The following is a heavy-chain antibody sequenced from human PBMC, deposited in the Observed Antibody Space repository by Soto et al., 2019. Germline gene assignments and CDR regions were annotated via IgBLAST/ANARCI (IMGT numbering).Heavy chain of an antibody. D-gene: IGHD6-13*01. V-gene: IGHV3-15*07. CDR2: IRSKSDGGTT. CDR1: GFIFSNAW. CDR3: TTGWSSRDY. J-gene: IGHJ4*02. Sequence: VQLVESGGGLVKPGGSLRLSCGASGFIFSNAWMNWVRQAPGKGLEWVGRIRSKSDGGTTDDAAPVEGRFIISRDDSKTMLYLQMNSLKIKDTAVYYCTTGWSSRDYGGQGTPVTVSA.